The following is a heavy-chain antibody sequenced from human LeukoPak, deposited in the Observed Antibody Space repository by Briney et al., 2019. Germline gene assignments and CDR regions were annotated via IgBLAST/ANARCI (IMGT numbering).Heavy chain of an antibody. D-gene: IGHD3-22*01. V-gene: IGHV1-69*13. Sequence: SVKVSCKASGDTFSSYAISWVRQAPGQGLEWMGGIIPIFGTANYAQKFQGRVTITADESTSTAYMELSSLRSEDTAVYYCASPLRPYYYDSSGYYSFDYWGQGTLVTVSS. CDR1: GDTFSSYA. CDR3: ASPLRPYYYDSSGYYSFDY. J-gene: IGHJ4*02. CDR2: IIPIFGTA.